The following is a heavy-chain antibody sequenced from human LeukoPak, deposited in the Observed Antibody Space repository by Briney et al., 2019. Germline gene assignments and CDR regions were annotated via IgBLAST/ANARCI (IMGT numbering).Heavy chain of an antibody. Sequence: SETLSLTCTVSGGSISSYYWSWIRQPPGKGLEWIGYIYYSGSTNYNPSLKSRVTILVDTSKNQFSLKLSSVTAADTAVYYCARGYGDYGNWFDPWGQGTLVTVSS. CDR1: GGSISSYY. D-gene: IGHD4-17*01. V-gene: IGHV4-59*01. CDR2: IYYSGST. J-gene: IGHJ5*02. CDR3: ARGYGDYGNWFDP.